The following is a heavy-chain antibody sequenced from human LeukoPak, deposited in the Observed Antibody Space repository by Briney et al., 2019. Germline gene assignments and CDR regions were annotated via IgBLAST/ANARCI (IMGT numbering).Heavy chain of an antibody. CDR2: IIPILGIA. J-gene: IGHJ5*02. D-gene: IGHD3-10*01. CDR1: GGTFSSYA. V-gene: IGHV1-69*04. Sequence: GASVKVSCKASGGTFSSYAISWVRQAPGQGLEWMGRIIPILGIANYAQKFQGRVTITADKSTSTAYMELSSLRSEDTAVYYCANDMVPRPNWFGPWGQGTLVTVSS. CDR3: ANDMVPRPNWFGP.